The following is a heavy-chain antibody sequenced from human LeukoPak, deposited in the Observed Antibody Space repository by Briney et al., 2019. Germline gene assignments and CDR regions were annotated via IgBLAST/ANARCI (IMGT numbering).Heavy chain of an antibody. J-gene: IGHJ4*02. D-gene: IGHD3-10*01. V-gene: IGHV4-34*01. CDR2: INHSGST. CDR3: ASAGSGSYYNY. Sequence: SDTLSLTRAVYGGSLRGYYWSWLRQPPRTGLEWIGEINHSGSTNYNPSLKSRVTISVDTSKNQFSLKLSSVTAADTAVYYRASAGSGSYYNYWGQGTLVTVSS. CDR1: GGSLRGYY.